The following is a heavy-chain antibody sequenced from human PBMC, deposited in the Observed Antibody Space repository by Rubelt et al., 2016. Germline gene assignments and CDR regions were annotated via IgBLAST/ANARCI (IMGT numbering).Heavy chain of an antibody. CDR3: ASDSTSFSMDY. CDR1: GYSISSGYY. D-gene: IGHD2-2*01. V-gene: IGHV4-38-2*02. J-gene: IGHJ4*02. CDR2: ISHSGGT. Sequence: QVQLQESGPGLVKPSETLSLTCTVSGYSISSGYYWGWIRQPPGKGLEWIGTISHSGGTFYSPSPKRRITTSVDTSKNQFSLKQSAVTATDTAVDYCASDSTSFSMDYWGQGTLVTVSS.